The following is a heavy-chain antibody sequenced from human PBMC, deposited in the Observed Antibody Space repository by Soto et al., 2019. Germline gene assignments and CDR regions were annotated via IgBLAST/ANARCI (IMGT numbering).Heavy chain of an antibody. CDR2: ISSSSSTI. CDR3: ARDGPLWFGESERCFDY. D-gene: IGHD3-10*01. CDR1: GFTFSSYS. J-gene: IGHJ4*02. V-gene: IGHV3-48*01. Sequence: GGSLRLSCAASGFTFSSYSMNWVRQAPGKGLEWVSYISSSSSTIYYADSVKGRFTISRDNAKNSLYLQMNSLRAEDTAVYYCARDGPLWFGESERCFDYWGQGTLVTVSS.